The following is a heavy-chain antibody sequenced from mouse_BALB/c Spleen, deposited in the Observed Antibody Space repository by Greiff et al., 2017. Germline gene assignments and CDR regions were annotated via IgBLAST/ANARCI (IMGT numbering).Heavy chain of an antibody. CDR3: ARALPGYAMDY. Sequence: EVQRVESGPGLVKPSQSLSLTCSVTGYSITSGYYWNWIRQFPGNKLEWMGYISYDGSNNYNPSLKNRISITRDTSKNQFFLKLNSVTTEDTATYYCARALPGYAMDYWGQGTSVTVSS. CDR2: ISYDGSN. CDR1: GYSITSGYY. V-gene: IGHV3-6*02. J-gene: IGHJ4*01.